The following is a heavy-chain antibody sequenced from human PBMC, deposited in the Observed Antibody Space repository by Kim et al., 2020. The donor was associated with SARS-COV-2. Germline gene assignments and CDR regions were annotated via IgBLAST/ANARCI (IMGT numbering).Heavy chain of an antibody. D-gene: IGHD3-3*01. V-gene: IGHV3-23*01. CDR2: ISGSGGST. Sequence: GGSLRLSCAASGFTFSSYAMSWVRQAPGKGLEWVSAISGSGGSTYYADSVKGRFTISRDNSKNTLYLQMNSLRAEDTAVYYCATQQQYYDFWRVDYWGQGTLVTVSS. CDR3: ATQQQYYDFWRVDY. CDR1: GFTFSSYA. J-gene: IGHJ4*02.